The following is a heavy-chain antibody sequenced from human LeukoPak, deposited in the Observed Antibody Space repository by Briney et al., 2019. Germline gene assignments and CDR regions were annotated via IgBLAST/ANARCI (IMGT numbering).Heavy chain of an antibody. CDR3: TTPPPRSTSHSYYYYYYGMDV. V-gene: IGHV3-15*07. D-gene: IGHD2-2*01. J-gene: IGHJ6*02. Sequence: GGSLRLSCAASGFTFSNAWMNWVRQAPGKGLEWVGRIKSKTDGGTTDYAAPVKGRFTISRDDSKNTLYLQMNSLKTEDTAVYYCTTPPPRSTSHSYYYYYYGMDVWGQGTTVTVSS. CDR2: IKSKTDGGTT. CDR1: GFTFSNAW.